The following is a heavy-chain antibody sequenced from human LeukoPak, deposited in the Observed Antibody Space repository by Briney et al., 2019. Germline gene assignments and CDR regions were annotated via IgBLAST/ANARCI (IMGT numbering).Heavy chain of an antibody. Sequence: SETLSLTCAVSGYSISSGYYWGWIRQPPGKGLEWIGSIYHSGRTYYNPSLKSRVTISVDTSKNQFSLKLSSVTAADTAVYYCARANQNVLRFLEWLSAFDIWGQGTMVTVSS. CDR2: IYHSGRT. J-gene: IGHJ3*02. V-gene: IGHV4-38-2*01. D-gene: IGHD3-3*01. CDR3: ARANQNVLRFLEWLSAFDI. CDR1: GYSISSGYY.